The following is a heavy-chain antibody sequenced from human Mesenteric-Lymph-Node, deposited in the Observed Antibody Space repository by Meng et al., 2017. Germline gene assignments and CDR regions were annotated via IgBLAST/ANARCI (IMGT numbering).Heavy chain of an antibody. V-gene: IGHV1-2*02. D-gene: IGHD3-10*01. CDR1: GYTFTGYY. CDR2: INPNSGGT. Sequence: ASVKVSCKASGYTFTGYYMHWVRQAPGQGLEWMGWINPNSGGTNYAQKFQGRVTMTTDTSTSTAYMELRSLRSDDTAVYYCARGSMVRGVMPTKNWFDPWGQGTLVTVSS. CDR3: ARGSMVRGVMPTKNWFDP. J-gene: IGHJ5*02.